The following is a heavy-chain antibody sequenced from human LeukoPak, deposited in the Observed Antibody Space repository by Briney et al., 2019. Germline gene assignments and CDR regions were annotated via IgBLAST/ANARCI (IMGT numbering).Heavy chain of an antibody. CDR1: GFTFISYW. CDR2: IESDGRTT. V-gene: IGHV3-74*01. CDR3: ARDGRGPDY. Sequence: GGSLRLSCAASGFTFISYWMHWVRQEPGKGLAWVSRIESDGRTTSYADSVKGRFTISRDNAKNTLYLQMNSLRVEDTAVYYCARDGRGPDYWGQGTLVTVSS. J-gene: IGHJ4*02. D-gene: IGHD3/OR15-3a*01.